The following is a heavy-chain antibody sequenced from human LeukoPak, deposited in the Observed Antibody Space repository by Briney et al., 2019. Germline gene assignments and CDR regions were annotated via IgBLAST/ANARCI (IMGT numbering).Heavy chain of an antibody. J-gene: IGHJ5*02. CDR3: VTYRPGDINWFDP. CDR2: MEYSVST. V-gene: IGHV4-31*03. D-gene: IGHD2-21*01. CDR1: GASIRTDNYY. Sequence: SETLSLTCTVSGASIRTDNYYWSWIRQYPGKGLEWIGYMEYSVSTRYNPSLKSRVVISADTSKNQFSLNLRSVTAADSAIYYCVTYRPGDINWFDPWGQGILVSVS.